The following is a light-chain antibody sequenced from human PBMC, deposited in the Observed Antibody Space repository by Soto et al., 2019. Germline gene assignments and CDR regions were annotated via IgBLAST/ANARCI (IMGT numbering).Light chain of an antibody. CDR1: QSVNSY. CDR2: DAS. CDR3: QQRSNWIT. V-gene: IGKV3-11*01. J-gene: IGKJ4*01. Sequence: IVLTQSPATLSLSPGERATLSCRASQSVNSYLAWYQHKPGQSPRLLIYDASIRATGIPARFSGSGSGTDFTLTISRLEPEDFAVYYCQQRSNWITFGGGTKVEIK.